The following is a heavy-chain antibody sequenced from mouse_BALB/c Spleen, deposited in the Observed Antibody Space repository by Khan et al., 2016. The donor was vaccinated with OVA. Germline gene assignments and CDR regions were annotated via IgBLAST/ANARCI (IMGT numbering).Heavy chain of an antibody. Sequence: EVQLVESGGDLVKPGGSLKLSCAASGFTFSTYGMSWVRQTPDKRLEWVATISSGGSYTYYPDNVKGRFTISRDNAKKTLYLQMSSLKSADTAMYYWARLAYYYNSEGFAYWGQGTLVTVSA. J-gene: IGHJ3*01. D-gene: IGHD1-1*01. CDR3: ARLAYYYNSEGFAY. CDR2: ISSGGSYT. V-gene: IGHV5-6*01. CDR1: GFTFSTYG.